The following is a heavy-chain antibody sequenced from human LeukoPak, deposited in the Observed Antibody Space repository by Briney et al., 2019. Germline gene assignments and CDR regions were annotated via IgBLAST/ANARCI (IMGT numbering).Heavy chain of an antibody. CDR2: MNPNSGNT. D-gene: IGHD3-10*01. J-gene: IGHJ6*03. Sequence: ASVKVSCKASGYTFISYDINWVRQATGQGLEWMGWMNPNSGNTGYAQKFQGRVTITRNTSISTAYMELSSLRSEDTAVYYCARARVINYYYYYYMDVWGKGTTVTVSS. CDR1: GYTFISYD. V-gene: IGHV1-8*03. CDR3: ARARVINYYYYYYMDV.